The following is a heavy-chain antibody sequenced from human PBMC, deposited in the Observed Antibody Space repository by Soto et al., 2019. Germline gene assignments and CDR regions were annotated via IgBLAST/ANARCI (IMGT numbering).Heavy chain of an antibody. CDR3: ARELNAPEYDFCSGYSS. CDR2: ISYDGSNK. J-gene: IGHJ4*02. D-gene: IGHD3-3*01. Sequence: QVQLVESGGGVVQPGRSLRLSCAASGFTFSSYAMHWVRKAPGKGLEWVAVISYDGSNKYYADSVKGRFTISRDNSKNTLDLQMNSLRAEDTDEYYCARELNAPEYDFCSGYSSWGQGTLVTVSS. CDR1: GFTFSSYA. V-gene: IGHV3-30-3*01.